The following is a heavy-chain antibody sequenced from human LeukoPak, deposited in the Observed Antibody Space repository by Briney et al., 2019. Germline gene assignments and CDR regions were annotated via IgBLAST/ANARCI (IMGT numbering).Heavy chain of an antibody. Sequence: PSETLSLTCAVYGGSFSGYYWSWIRQPPGKGLEWIGEINHSGSTNYNPSLKSRVTILVDTSKNQFSLKLSSVTAADTAVYYCARRDHCSSTSCHFDYWGQGTLVTVSS. CDR3: ARRDHCSSTSCHFDY. V-gene: IGHV4-34*01. J-gene: IGHJ4*02. D-gene: IGHD2-2*01. CDR1: GGSFSGYY. CDR2: INHSGST.